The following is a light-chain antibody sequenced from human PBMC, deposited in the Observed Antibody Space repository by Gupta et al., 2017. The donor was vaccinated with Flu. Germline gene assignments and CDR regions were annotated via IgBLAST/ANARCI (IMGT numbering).Light chain of an antibody. CDR2: STS. V-gene: IGLV7-43*01. Sequence: VVTQEPSLPVSQGGTVTLTCDCITGALTSGNYPSWFQQKPGQPPRALIYSTSNKHPGTPARFSAALLGDKAALTLSGVQPEDEADYYSLRYCPAGQLDWVFGGGTKLTVL. CDR1: TGALTSGNY. J-gene: IGLJ3*02. CDR3: LRYCPAGQLDWV.